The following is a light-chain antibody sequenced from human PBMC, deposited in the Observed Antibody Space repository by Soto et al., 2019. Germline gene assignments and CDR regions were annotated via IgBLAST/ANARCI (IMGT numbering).Light chain of an antibody. CDR3: QQRTDRPPWT. J-gene: IGKJ1*01. CDR2: DAS. CDR1: QTVGRS. Sequence: EIVLTQSPATLSLSPGERATLSCRACQTVGRSLAWYQQKPGQAPRLLISDASNRATGIPARFSGSGSGTDFTLTVSSLESEDFAIYYCQQRTDRPPWTFGQGTKVDIK. V-gene: IGKV3-11*01.